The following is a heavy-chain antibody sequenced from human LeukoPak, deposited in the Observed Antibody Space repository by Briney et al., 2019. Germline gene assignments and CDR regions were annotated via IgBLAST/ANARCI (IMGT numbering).Heavy chain of an antibody. Sequence: GGSLRLSCAASGFTFSNFAMSWVRQAPGQGLEWVSTIGTMGGSTTYADSVRGRFTISRDNSKNTLSLHMNSLRSEDTGVYYCAKGGWTLPFDPWGQGTPVTVSS. CDR2: IGTMGGST. V-gene: IGHV3-23*01. J-gene: IGHJ5*02. D-gene: IGHD3/OR15-3a*01. CDR1: GFTFSNFA. CDR3: AKGGWTLPFDP.